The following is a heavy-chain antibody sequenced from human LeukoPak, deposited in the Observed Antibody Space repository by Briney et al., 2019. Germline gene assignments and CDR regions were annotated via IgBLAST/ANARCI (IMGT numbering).Heavy chain of an antibody. J-gene: IGHJ6*03. CDR3: ARGPTIFGVVYYYYYYMDV. CDR1: GGTFSSYA. D-gene: IGHD3-3*01. CDR2: IIPIFGTA. V-gene: IGHV1-69*05. Sequence: GSSVKVSCKASGGTFSSYAISWVRQAPGQGLEWMGGIIPIFGTANYAQKFQGRVTITTDESTSTAYMELSSLRSEDTAVYYCARGPTIFGVVYYYYYYMDVWGKGTTVTVSS.